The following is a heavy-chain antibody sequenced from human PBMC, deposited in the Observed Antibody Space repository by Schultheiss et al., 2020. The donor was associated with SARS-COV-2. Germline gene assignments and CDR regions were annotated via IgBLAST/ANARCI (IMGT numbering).Heavy chain of an antibody. Sequence: GGSLRLSCAASGLTFSSYAMHWVRQAPGKGLEWVAVISYDGSNKYYADSVKGRFTISRDNAKNTLYLQMNSLRAEDTAVYYCARDLGGFYWYFDLWGRGTLVTVSS. D-gene: IGHD3-16*01. CDR2: ISYDGSNK. V-gene: IGHV3-30-3*01. CDR3: ARDLGGFYWYFDL. J-gene: IGHJ2*01. CDR1: GLTFSSYA.